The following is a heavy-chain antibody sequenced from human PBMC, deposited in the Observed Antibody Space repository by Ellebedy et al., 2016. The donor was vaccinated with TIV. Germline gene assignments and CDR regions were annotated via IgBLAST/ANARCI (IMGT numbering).Heavy chain of an antibody. D-gene: IGHD3-22*01. J-gene: IGHJ6*02. CDR3: ARDINYYDSSGSPTYGMDV. Sequence: AASVKVSCKASGYTFTSYYMHWVRQAPGQGLEWMGIINPSGGSTSYAQKFQGRVTMTRDTSTSTVYMELSSLRSEDTAVYYCARDINYYDSSGSPTYGMDVWGQGTTVTVSS. CDR1: GYTFTSYY. V-gene: IGHV1-46*01. CDR2: INPSGGST.